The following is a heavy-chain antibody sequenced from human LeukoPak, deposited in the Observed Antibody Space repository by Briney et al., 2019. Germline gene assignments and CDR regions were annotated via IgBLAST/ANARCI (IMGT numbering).Heavy chain of an antibody. CDR3: ASGGCSDCFDY. V-gene: IGHV5-51*01. CDR1: GYIFTSYW. J-gene: IGHJ4*02. D-gene: IGHD2-15*01. CDR2: IYPGNSDT. Sequence: GKPLIISSKCSGYIFTSYWSGWVRPIGGKGLEWRGIIYPGNSDTRYTPSFQGHVTISADKSIITAYLQWSSLEASDTAMYYCASGGCSDCFDYWGQGTLVTVSS.